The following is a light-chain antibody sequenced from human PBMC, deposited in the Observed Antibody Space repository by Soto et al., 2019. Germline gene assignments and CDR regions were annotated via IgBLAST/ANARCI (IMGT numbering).Light chain of an antibody. J-gene: IGKJ2*01. CDR3: QRYNNWPQT. CDR1: QSVSSN. CDR2: GAS. V-gene: IGKV3-15*01. Sequence: EIVMTQSPATLSVSPGERATLSCRASQSVSSNLAWYQQKPGQAPRLLIYGASTRATGIPARFSGSGSGTEFTLTISSVQSEDCAVYYCQRYNNWPQTFGQGPKLEIK.